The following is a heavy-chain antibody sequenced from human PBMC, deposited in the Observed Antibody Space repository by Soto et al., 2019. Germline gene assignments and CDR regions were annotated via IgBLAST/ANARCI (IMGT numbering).Heavy chain of an antibody. CDR3: AKAGPYYDFWSGYYFPDY. D-gene: IGHD3-3*01. CDR2: ISGSGGST. J-gene: IGHJ4*02. CDR1: GSTFSSYA. Sequence: TGGSLRLSCAASGSTFSSYAMSWVRQAPGKGLEWVSAISGSGGSTYYADSVKGRFTISRDNSKNTLYLQMNSLRAEDTAVYYCAKAGPYYDFWSGYYFPDYWGQGTLVTVSS. V-gene: IGHV3-23*01.